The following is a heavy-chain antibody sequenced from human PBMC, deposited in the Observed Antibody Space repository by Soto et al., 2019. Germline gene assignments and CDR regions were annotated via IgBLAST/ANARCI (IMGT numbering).Heavy chain of an antibody. CDR1: GYTFTSYA. Sequence: GASVKVSCKASGYTFTSYAMHWVRQAPGQRLEWMGWINAGNGNTKYSRKFQGRVTITRDTSASTAYMELSSLRSEDTAVYYCARAYYYGSGSYDYWGQGTLVTVSS. CDR2: INAGNGNT. J-gene: IGHJ4*02. V-gene: IGHV1-3*01. CDR3: ARAYYYGSGSYDY. D-gene: IGHD3-10*01.